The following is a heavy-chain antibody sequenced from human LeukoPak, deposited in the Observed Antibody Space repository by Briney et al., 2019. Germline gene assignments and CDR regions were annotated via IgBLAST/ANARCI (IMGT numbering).Heavy chain of an antibody. CDR1: GVTFSGYS. V-gene: IGHV3-21*01. Sequence: GGSLRLSCAASGVTFSGYSMNWVRQAPGKGLEWVSSINNSSSYIYYADSVKGRFTISRETAKNSLYLQMNSPRAEDTAVYYCARDGTAPKVLWFWELPISDYYYYGMDVSGKGTTVTVSS. D-gene: IGHD3-10*01. CDR2: INNSSSYI. J-gene: IGHJ6*04. CDR3: ARDGTAPKVLWFWELPISDYYYYGMDV.